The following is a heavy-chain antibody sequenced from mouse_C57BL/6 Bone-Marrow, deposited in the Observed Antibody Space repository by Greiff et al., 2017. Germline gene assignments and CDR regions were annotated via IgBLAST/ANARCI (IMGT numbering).Heavy chain of an antibody. J-gene: IGHJ4*01. V-gene: IGHV1-78*01. CDR3: ARPIYDGYYRYAMDY. Sequence: QVQLQQSDAELVKPGASVKISCKVSGYTFTDHTIHWMKQRPEQGLEWIGYIYPRDGSTKYNEKFKVKATLTADKSSSTAYVQLNSLTSEDSAVYFCARPIYDGYYRYAMDYWGQGTSVTVSS. CDR2: IYPRDGST. CDR1: GYTFTDHT. D-gene: IGHD2-3*01.